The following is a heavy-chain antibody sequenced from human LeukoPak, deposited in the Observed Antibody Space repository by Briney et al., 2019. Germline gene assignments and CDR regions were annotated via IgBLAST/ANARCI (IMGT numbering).Heavy chain of an antibody. J-gene: IGHJ4*02. Sequence: QPGGSLRLSCAASGFTFSGHWMSWVRQAPGKGLEWVANINQGGSDKYYVDSVKGRFTISRDNVNNLLYLQMNSLRGEDTAVYYCTRDRSRAEDDWGQGTLVTVSS. CDR2: INQGGSDK. CDR1: GFTFSGHW. V-gene: IGHV3-7*01. D-gene: IGHD1-14*01. CDR3: TRDRSRAEDD.